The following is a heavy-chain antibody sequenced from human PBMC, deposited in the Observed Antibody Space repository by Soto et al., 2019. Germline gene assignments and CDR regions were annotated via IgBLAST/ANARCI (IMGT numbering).Heavy chain of an antibody. Sequence: GGSLRLSCAASGFTFSTYTRNWVRQAPGQGLERVSSISPNSDYIYYAGSVKGRFTISRDTAKDSLYLQMNSLRAEDTAVYYCARVLVPLRDNGLDFWGQGTMVTVSS. J-gene: IGHJ3*01. D-gene: IGHD2-8*01. CDR2: ISPNSDYI. V-gene: IGHV3-21*01. CDR3: ARVLVPLRDNGLDF. CDR1: GFTFSTYT.